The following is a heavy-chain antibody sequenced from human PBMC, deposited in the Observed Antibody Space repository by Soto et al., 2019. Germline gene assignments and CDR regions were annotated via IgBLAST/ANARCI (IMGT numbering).Heavy chain of an antibody. CDR2: INAGNGNT. J-gene: IGHJ4*02. CDR3: ARSYMVRGVPYFDY. D-gene: IGHD3-10*01. Sequence: GASVKVSCKASGYTFTSYAMHWVRQAPGQRLEWMGWINAGNGNTKYSQKFQGRVTITRDTSASTAYMELSSLRSEDTAVYYCARSYMVRGVPYFDYWGQGTLVTVSS. CDR1: GYTFTSYA. V-gene: IGHV1-3*01.